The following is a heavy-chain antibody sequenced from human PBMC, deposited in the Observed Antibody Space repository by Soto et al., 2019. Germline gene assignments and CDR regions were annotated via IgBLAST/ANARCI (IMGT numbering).Heavy chain of an antibody. J-gene: IGHJ4*02. CDR2: ISTSSSYI. V-gene: IGHV3-21*01. CDR3: ARVYCSSTSCYHFDS. CDR1: GFTFSVYN. Sequence: EVQLVESGGGLVKPGGSLRLSCAASGFTFSVYNMNWVRQAPGKGLEWVSSISTSSSYITYADSVKGRFTISRDNAKNSLYLRMNSMSAEDTAVYYCARVYCSSTSCYHFDSWGQGTLVTVSS. D-gene: IGHD2-2*01.